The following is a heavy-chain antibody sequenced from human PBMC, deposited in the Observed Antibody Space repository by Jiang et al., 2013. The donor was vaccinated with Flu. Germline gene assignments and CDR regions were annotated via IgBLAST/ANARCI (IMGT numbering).Heavy chain of an antibody. CDR3: ARDRDFPDY. CDR2: IKQDGSEK. Sequence: SSYWMSWVRQAPGKGLEWVANIKQDGSEKYYVDSVKGRFTISRDNAKNSLYLQMNSLRAEDTAVYYCARDRDFPDYWGQGTLVTVSS. V-gene: IGHV3-7*01. D-gene: IGHD3-10*01. J-gene: IGHJ4*02. CDR1: SSYW.